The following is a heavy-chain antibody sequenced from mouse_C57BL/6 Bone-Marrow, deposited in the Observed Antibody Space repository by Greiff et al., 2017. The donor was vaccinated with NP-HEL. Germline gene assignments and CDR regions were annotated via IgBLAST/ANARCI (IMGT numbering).Heavy chain of an antibody. CDR1: GYAFTNYL. CDR2: INPGSGGT. J-gene: IGHJ3*01. CDR3: ARSRNTAQASSFAY. V-gene: IGHV1-54*01. Sequence: VQLQQSGAELVRPGTSVKVSCKASGYAFTNYLIEWVKQRPGQGLEWIGVINPGSGGTNYNEKFKGKATLTADKSSSTSYMQLSSLTSEDSAVYFFARSRNTAQASSFAYWGQGTLVTVSA. D-gene: IGHD3-2*02.